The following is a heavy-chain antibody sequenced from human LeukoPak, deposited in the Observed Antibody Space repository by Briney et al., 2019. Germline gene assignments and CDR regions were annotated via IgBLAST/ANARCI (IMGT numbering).Heavy chain of an antibody. V-gene: IGHV3-21*01. Sequence: GGSLRLSCAASGFTFSSYSMNWVRQAPGKGLEWVSSISSSSSYIYYADSVKGRFTISRDNAKNSLYLQMNSLRAEDTAVYYCARGPDDFWSGPLYYYYGMDVWGQGTTVTVSS. CDR2: ISSSSSYI. CDR1: GFTFSSYS. CDR3: ARGPDDFWSGPLYYYYGMDV. D-gene: IGHD3-3*01. J-gene: IGHJ6*02.